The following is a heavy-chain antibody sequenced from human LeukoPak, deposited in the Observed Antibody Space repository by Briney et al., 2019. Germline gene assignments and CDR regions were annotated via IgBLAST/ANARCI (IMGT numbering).Heavy chain of an antibody. CDR3: ASQAGYSSGWAPVY. CDR2: ISYDGNDQ. J-gene: IGHJ4*02. V-gene: IGHV3-30*03. D-gene: IGHD6-19*01. CDR1: GFTFRNYA. Sequence: GGSLRLSCAVSGFTFRNYASHWVRQAPGKGLEWVAFISYDGNDQYYADSVEGRFTTSRDNSKNTLFLQMNSLRAEDTAVYFCASQAGYSSGWAPVYWGQGTPVTVSS.